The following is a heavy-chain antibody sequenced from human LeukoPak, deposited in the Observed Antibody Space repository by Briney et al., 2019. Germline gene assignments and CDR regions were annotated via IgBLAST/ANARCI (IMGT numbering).Heavy chain of an antibody. CDR2: ISHTEGT. D-gene: IGHD3-9*01. J-gene: IGHJ1*01. Sequence: SETLSLTCGVFGVSINDYYWSWIRQSPGKGLEGIGEISHTEGTRYNPSLESRVTMSVGTSDNQLSLKLIFVTAADTAVYYCARIRCGHSGSVCYNHWGLGTLVTVSS. CDR3: ARIRCGHSGSVCYNH. V-gene: IGHV4-34*01. CDR1: GVSINDYY.